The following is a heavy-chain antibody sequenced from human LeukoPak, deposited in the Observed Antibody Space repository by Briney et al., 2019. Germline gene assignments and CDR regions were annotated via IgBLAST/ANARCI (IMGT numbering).Heavy chain of an antibody. Sequence: GGSLRLSCAASGFTFSSYAMSWVRQAPGKGLEWVSAISGSGGSTYYADSVKGRFTISRDNSKNTLYPQMNSLRAEDTAVYYCAKAYYYDSYYFDYWGQGTLVTVSS. CDR2: ISGSGGST. CDR3: AKAYYYDSYYFDY. J-gene: IGHJ4*02. CDR1: GFTFSSYA. D-gene: IGHD3-22*01. V-gene: IGHV3-23*01.